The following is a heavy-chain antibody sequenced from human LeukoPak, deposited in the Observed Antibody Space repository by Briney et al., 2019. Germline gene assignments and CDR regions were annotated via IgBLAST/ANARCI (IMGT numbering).Heavy chain of an antibody. V-gene: IGHV3-74*01. CDR3: ARGTSDRSGNYYFDN. CDR1: GFTFSNYW. CDR2: IKGDGSRA. Sequence: PGGSLRLSCAGSGFTFSNYWMHWVRLTPGKGLVWVSRIKGDGSRATYADSVKGRLTISRDNAKNTLYVQMNGLRAEDSAVYYCARGTSDRSGNYYFDNWGQGTLVTVSS. D-gene: IGHD3-22*01. J-gene: IGHJ4*02.